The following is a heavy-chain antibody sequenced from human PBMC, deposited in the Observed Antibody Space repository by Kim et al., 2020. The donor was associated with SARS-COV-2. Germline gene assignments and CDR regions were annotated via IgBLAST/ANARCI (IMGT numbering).Heavy chain of an antibody. D-gene: IGHD1-20*01. J-gene: IGHJ5*02. Sequence: YNDSALSVKSRITINPDTSKNQFSLQLNSVTPEDTAVYYCAISVYGRVDPWGQGTLVTVSS. CDR2: YN. V-gene: IGHV6-1*01. CDR3: AISVYGRVDP.